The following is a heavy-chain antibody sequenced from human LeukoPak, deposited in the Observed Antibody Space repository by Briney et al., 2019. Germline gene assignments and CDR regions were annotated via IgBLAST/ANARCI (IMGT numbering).Heavy chain of an antibody. CDR3: AKDYGFIPPYCYFDL. CDR2: IWYDGSKK. D-gene: IGHD2-21*01. V-gene: IGHV3-33*06. CDR1: GFTFSSYG. Sequence: TGGSLRLSCAASGFTFSSYGMHWVRQAPGKGLEWVALIWYDGSKKDYADSVKGRFTIARDNSKISVYLQMNSLRAEDTAVYSCAKDYGFIPPYCYFDLWGRGTLVTVSS. J-gene: IGHJ2*01.